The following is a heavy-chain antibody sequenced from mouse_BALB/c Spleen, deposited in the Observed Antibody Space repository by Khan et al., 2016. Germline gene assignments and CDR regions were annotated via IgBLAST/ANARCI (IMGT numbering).Heavy chain of an antibody. J-gene: IGHJ2*01. CDR2: IDPENGDT. CDR3: NALYALDY. V-gene: IGHV14-4*02. Sequence: VQLQQSGAELVRSGASVKLSCTASGFNIKDYYMHWVKQRPEQGLEWIGWIDPENGDTEYAPKFQGKATMTADTSSNTAYLQLSSLTSEDTAVYYCNALYALDYWGQGTTLTVSS. CDR1: GFNIKDYY. D-gene: IGHD1-1*01.